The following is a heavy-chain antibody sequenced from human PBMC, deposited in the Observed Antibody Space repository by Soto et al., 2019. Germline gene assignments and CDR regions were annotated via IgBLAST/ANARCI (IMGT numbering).Heavy chain of an antibody. CDR2: IDYSGRT. Sequence: PSETLSLTCSVSGYLISSGYYWGWVRQTPGKGLEWLGSIDYSGRTYKNPSLKSRVSASVDLSKNQFSMNLRSVTAADTAVYFCARDMSSRYESYYFHYWGQATLLTLSS. D-gene: IGHD3-16*02. CDR1: GYLISSGYY. CDR3: ARDMSSRYESYYFHY. V-gene: IGHV4-38-2*02. J-gene: IGHJ4*02.